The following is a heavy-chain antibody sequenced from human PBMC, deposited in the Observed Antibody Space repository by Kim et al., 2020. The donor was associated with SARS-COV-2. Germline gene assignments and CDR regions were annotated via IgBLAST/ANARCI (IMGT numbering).Heavy chain of an antibody. CDR1: GGSISSYY. V-gene: IGHV4-59*08. Sequence: SETLSLTCTVSGGSISSYYWSWIRQPPGKGLEWIGYIYYSGSTNYNPSLKSRVTISVDTSKNQFSLKLSSVTAADTAVYYCARLSGDTIFGVVIPFFDIWGQGTMVTVSS. CDR3: ARLSGDTIFGVVIPFFDI. CDR2: IYYSGST. J-gene: IGHJ3*02. D-gene: IGHD3-3*01.